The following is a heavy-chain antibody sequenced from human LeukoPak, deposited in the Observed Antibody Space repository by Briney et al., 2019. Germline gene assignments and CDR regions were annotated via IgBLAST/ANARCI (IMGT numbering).Heavy chain of an antibody. CDR1: GGPISSYQ. CDR2: IYYSGSA. CDR3: ARVGVDDSGNIIKYFFDY. D-gene: IGHD4-23*01. J-gene: IGHJ4*02. Sequence: SETLSLTCTVSGGPISSYQWSWIRQPPGQGLEWIGHIYYSGSANYNPSLQSRVIISVDTSKNQFSLKLSPVTAADTAVYYCARVGVDDSGNIIKYFFDYWGQGTLVTVSS. V-gene: IGHV4-59*01.